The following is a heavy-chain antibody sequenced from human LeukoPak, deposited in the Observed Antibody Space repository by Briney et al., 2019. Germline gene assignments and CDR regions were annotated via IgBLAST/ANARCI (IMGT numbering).Heavy chain of an antibody. V-gene: IGHV5-51*01. CDR1: GYSFTSYW. CDR2: IYPGDSDT. D-gene: IGHD5-18*01. Sequence: GESLKISCKGSGYSFTSYWIGCVRQMPGKGLEWMGIIYPGDSDTRYSPSFQGQVTISADKSISTAYLQWSSLQASDTAMYYCARLPRYTYGYVNFDYWGQGALVTVSS. CDR3: ARLPRYTYGYVNFDY. J-gene: IGHJ4*02.